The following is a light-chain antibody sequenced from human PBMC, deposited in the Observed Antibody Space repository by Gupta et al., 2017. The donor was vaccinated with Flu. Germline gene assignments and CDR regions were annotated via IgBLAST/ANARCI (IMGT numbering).Light chain of an antibody. J-gene: IGKJ2*03. Sequence: DIQMTQSPSTRSASAGDRVTITCRASQSISSWLAWYQQKPGKAPKLLIYKASSLESGVPSRFSGSGSGTEFTLTISSLQPDDFATYYCQQYNSYSRSFGQGTKLEIK. CDR3: QQYNSYSRS. CDR2: KAS. CDR1: QSISSW. V-gene: IGKV1-5*03.